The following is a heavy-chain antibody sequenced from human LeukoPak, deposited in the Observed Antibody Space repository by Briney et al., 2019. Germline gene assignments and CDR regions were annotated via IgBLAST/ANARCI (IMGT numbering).Heavy chain of an antibody. J-gene: IGHJ4*02. CDR1: GFTFSSYS. CDR2: ISSSSSTI. V-gene: IGHV3-48*01. CDR3: ARNLRYFDY. D-gene: IGHD4-17*01. Sequence: QPGGSLRLSCAASGFTFSSYSMNWVRQAPGKGLEWASYISSSSSTIYYADSVRGRFTISRDNAKNSLYLQMNSLRAEDTAVYYCARNLRYFDYWGQGTLVTVSS.